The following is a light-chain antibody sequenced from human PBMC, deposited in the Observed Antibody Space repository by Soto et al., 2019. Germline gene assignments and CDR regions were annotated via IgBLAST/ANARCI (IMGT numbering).Light chain of an antibody. V-gene: IGKV1-5*03. Sequence: DIQMTQSPSTLSASVGDRVTITCRASQSISSWLAWYQQKPGKAPKLLIYKAASLDSGVPSRFSGSGSGTDFTLTISSLQPDDFAMYYCQQYNSYSQTFGQGTKVEIK. CDR2: KAA. CDR1: QSISSW. J-gene: IGKJ1*01. CDR3: QQYNSYSQT.